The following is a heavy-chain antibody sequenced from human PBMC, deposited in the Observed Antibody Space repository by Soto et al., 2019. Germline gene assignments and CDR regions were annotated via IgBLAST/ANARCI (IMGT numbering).Heavy chain of an antibody. Sequence: QVQLVQSGSEVKEPGSSVKISCKTSEDTFSIYTLSWVRQAPGQGLVWMGRVLPFLDVTTYSQRFHGRATITADRSTTTDYMELSSLTFEDTAVYYCARDRKNSNWPNFDSWGPGTLVTVSS. J-gene: IGHJ4*02. CDR3: ARDRKNSNWPNFDS. V-gene: IGHV1-69*02. CDR2: VLPFLDVT. D-gene: IGHD6-13*01. CDR1: EDTFSIYT.